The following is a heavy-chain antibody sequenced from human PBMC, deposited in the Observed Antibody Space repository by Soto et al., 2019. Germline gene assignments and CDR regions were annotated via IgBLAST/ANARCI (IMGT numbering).Heavy chain of an antibody. J-gene: IGHJ5*02. CDR3: ARVSATGTRWFDP. CDR1: GGSINSGAYY. Sequence: SETLSLTCSVSGGSINSGAYYWSWIRHYPGKGREWIGYIHYTGRTYYNPSLESRATISVDTSKKHFSLKLSSVTAADTAVYYCARVSATGTRWFDPWGQGTLVTVSS. D-gene: IGHD6-13*01. CDR2: IHYTGRT. V-gene: IGHV4-31*03.